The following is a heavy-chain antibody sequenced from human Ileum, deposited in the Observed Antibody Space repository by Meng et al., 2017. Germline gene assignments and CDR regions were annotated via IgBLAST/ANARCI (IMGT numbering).Heavy chain of an antibody. CDR2: INVYNGIT. CDR3: ATRGNPYLNC. V-gene: IGHV1-18*01. J-gene: IGHJ4*02. CDR1: GYTLSSDG. Sequence: QGKLGQLGAAVKKPGAPVKVSCDASGYTLSSDGLAWVRQAPEQGLEWMGWINVYNGITNYAQKFQGRVTMTTDTSTRTGYMELTSLTSDDTAIYYCATRGNPYLNCWGQGTLVTVSS.